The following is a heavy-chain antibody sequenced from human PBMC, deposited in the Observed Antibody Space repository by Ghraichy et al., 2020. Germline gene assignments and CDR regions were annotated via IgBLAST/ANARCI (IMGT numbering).Heavy chain of an antibody. CDR3: ARVSGPSWRYWYFDL. V-gene: IGHV3-33*01. J-gene: IGHJ2*01. CDR1: GFTFSSYG. D-gene: IGHD2-2*01. Sequence: GGSLRLSCAASGFTFSSYGMHWVRQAPGKGLEWVAVIWYDGSNKYYADSVKGRFTISRDNSKNTLYLQMNSLRAEDTAVYYCARVSGPSWRYWYFDLWGRGTLVTVSS. CDR2: IWYDGSNK.